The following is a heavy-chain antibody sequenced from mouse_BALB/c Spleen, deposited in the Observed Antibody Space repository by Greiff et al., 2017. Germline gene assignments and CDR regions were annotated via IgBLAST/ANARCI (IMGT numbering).Heavy chain of an antibody. CDR1: GYTFTSYW. D-gene: IGHD1-1*01. CDR3: ARTHLSSWFAY. V-gene: IGHV1S81*02. CDR2: INPSNGRT. Sequence: VQLQQPGAELVKPGASVKLSCKASGYTFTSYWMHWVKQRPGQGLEWIGEINPSNGRTNYNEKFKSKATLTVDKSSSTAYMQLSSLTSEDSAVYYCARTHLSSWFAYWGQGTLVTVSA. J-gene: IGHJ3*01.